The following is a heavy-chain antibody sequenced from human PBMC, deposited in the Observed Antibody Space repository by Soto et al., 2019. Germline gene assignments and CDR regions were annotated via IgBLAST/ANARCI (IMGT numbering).Heavy chain of an antibody. J-gene: IGHJ6*02. V-gene: IGHV1-18*01. CDR2: ISAYNGNT. CDR1: GGTFSSYT. CDR3: ARDQFFVAVAGTPPYEYYGMAV. Sequence: ASVKVSCKASGGTFSSYTISWVRQAPGQGLEWMGWISAYNGNTNYAQKLQGRVTMTTDTSTSTAYMELRSLRSDDTAVYYCARDQFFVAVAGTPPYEYYGMAVGAQGTTVTVSS. D-gene: IGHD6-19*01.